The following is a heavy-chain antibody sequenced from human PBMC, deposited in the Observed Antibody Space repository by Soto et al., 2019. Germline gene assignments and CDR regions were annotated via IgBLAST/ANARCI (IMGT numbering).Heavy chain of an antibody. V-gene: IGHV3-23*01. CDR3: AKRPGTGGHFDY. CDR1: GFTFSSYA. J-gene: IGHJ4*02. CDR2: VSIGGST. D-gene: IGHD2-8*02. Sequence: GGSLRLSCAASGFTFSSYAMGWVRQGPGKGLEWVAVVSIGGSTHYADSVRGRFTISRDNSKNTLSLQMNSLTAEDTAVYFCAKRPGTGGHFDYWGQGALVTVSS.